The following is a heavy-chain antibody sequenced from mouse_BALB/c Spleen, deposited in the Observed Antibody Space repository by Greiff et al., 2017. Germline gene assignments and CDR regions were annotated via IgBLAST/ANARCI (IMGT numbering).Heavy chain of an antibody. Sequence: EVQLVESGGGLVQPGGSRKLSCAASGFTFSSFGMHWVRQAPEKGLEWVAYISSGSSTNYYADTVKGRFTISRDNPKNTLFLQMTSLRSEDTAMYYCARPTVVATRGFAYWGQGTLVTVSA. V-gene: IGHV5-17*02. CDR3: ARPTVVATRGFAY. CDR1: GFTFSSFG. D-gene: IGHD1-1*01. J-gene: IGHJ3*01. CDR2: ISSGSSTN.